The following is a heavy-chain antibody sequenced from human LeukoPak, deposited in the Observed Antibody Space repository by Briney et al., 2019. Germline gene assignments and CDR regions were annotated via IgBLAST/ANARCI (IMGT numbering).Heavy chain of an antibody. J-gene: IGHJ4*02. V-gene: IGHV3-9*01. CDR1: GFTFDDYA. D-gene: IGHD6-19*01. Sequence: PGRSLRLSCAASGFTFDDYAMHWVRQAPGKGLEWVSGISWNSGSIGYADSVKGRFTVSRDNSMNTLYLQMNSLRTEDTAVYYCAKNGYSSGWYMYYFDYWGQGALVTVSS. CDR2: ISWNSGSI. CDR3: AKNGYSSGWYMYYFDY.